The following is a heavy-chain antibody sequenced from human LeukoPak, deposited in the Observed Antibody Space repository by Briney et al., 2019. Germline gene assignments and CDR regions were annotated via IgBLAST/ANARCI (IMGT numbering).Heavy chain of an antibody. Sequence: GRSLRLSCAASGFTFSSYGMHWVRQAPGKGLEWVAVISYDGSNKYYADSVKGRFTISRDNSKNTLYLQMNSLRAEDTAVYYCAREMRMAIFGVALRGGWLDPWGQGTLVTVSS. CDR2: ISYDGSNK. D-gene: IGHD3-3*01. CDR1: GFTFSSYG. V-gene: IGHV3-30*03. CDR3: AREMRMAIFGVALRGGWLDP. J-gene: IGHJ5*02.